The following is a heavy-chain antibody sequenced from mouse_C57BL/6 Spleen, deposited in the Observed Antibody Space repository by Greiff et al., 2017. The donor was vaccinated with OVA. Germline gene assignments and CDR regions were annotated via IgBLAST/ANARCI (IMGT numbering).Heavy chain of an antibody. CDR3: ARRPLSQSVFDY. CDR2: IYPRSGNT. Sequence: QVQLKQSGAELARPGASVKLSCKASGYTFTSYGISWVKQRTGQGLEWIGEIYPRSGNTYYNEKFKGKATLTADKSSSTAYMELRSLTSEDSAVYFCARRPLSQSVFDYWGQGTTLTVSS. V-gene: IGHV1-81*01. J-gene: IGHJ2*01. CDR1: GYTFTSYG.